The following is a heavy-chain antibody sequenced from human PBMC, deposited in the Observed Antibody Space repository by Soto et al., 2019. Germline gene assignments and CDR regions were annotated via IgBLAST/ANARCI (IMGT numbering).Heavy chain of an antibody. J-gene: IGHJ4*02. CDR2: IIPILGIA. CDR1: GGTFSSYT. V-gene: IGHV1-69*08. CDR3: ARDDTAMVYFDY. Sequence: QVQLVQSGAEVKKPGSSVKVSCKASGGTFSSYTISWVRQAPGQGLEWMGRIIPILGIANYAQKFQGRVTIIAXXSTSTAYMELSSLRSEDTAVYYCARDDTAMVYFDYWGQGTLVTVSS. D-gene: IGHD5-18*01.